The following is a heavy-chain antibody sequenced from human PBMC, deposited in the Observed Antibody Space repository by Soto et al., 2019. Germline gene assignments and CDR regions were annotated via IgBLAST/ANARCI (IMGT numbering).Heavy chain of an antibody. CDR2: MNPNSGDT. D-gene: IGHD3-16*01. J-gene: IGHJ4*02. CDR3: ARGVYGGGRVSDY. Sequence: QVPLVQSGAEGKKPGASVKVSCKASGYTFNSFDINWVRQATGQGLEWMGWMNPNSGDTGYAQKFQGRVTMTRNTSISTAYMELKSLRLEDTAVYYCARGVYGGGRVSDYWGQGTLVTVSS. V-gene: IGHV1-8*01. CDR1: GYTFNSFD.